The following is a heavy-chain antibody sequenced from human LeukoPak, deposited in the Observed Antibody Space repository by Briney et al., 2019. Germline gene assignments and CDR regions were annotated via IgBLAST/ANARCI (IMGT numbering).Heavy chain of an antibody. CDR2: IYYSGST. D-gene: IGHD3-3*01. CDR3: ARLYYDSYGMDV. J-gene: IGHJ6*02. Sequence: SETLSLTCTVSGGSISSYYWSWIRQPPGKGLEWNGYIYYSGSTNYNPSLKSRVTISVDTSKNQSSLKLSSVTAADTAVYYCARLYYDSYGMDVWGQGTTVTVSS. CDR1: GGSISSYY. V-gene: IGHV4-59*08.